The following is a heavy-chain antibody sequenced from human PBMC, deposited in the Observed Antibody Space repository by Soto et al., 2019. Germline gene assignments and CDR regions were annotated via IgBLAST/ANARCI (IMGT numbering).Heavy chain of an antibody. D-gene: IGHD6-13*01. CDR3: AKDRGSSSWDPIFDF. Sequence: GGSLRLSCAASGFTFDDYAIHWVRQAPGKGLEWVSGISWNSAAIDYAVSVKGRFTIVRDNAMNSLYLQMNHLRPEDTAFYYCAKDRGSSSWDPIFDFWGQGIPVTVSS. CDR2: ISWNSAAI. V-gene: IGHV3-9*01. J-gene: IGHJ4*02. CDR1: GFTFDDYA.